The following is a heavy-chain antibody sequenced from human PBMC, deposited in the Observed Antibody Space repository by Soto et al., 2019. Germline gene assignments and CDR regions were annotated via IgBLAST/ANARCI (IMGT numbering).Heavy chain of an antibody. V-gene: IGHV4-31*03. CDR2: IYYSGST. D-gene: IGHD3-3*01. CDR1: GVSISSGAYY. CDR3: ARIDLYWDFWSGCYPI. J-gene: IGHJ6*02. Sequence: SGTLSLTCTVSGVSISSGAYYWIWIGQQPGKSLEWIGYIYYSGSTYYGPSLKSRVTISVDTSKNKFSLKLSSVTAADTAVYYCARIDLYWDFWSGCYPIWGQGTTVTVSS.